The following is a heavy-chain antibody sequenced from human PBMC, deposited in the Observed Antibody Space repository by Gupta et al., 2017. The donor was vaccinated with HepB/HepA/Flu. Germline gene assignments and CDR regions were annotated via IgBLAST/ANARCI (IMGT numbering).Heavy chain of an antibody. D-gene: IGHD5-18*01. CDR3: ARVVYSYAQDWHLEL. V-gene: IGHV3-48*02. J-gene: IGHJ2*01. CDR1: GFAFSSYS. CDR2: ISSGSTTI. Sequence: EMQLVESGGGLVQPGGSLSLSCAASGFAFSSYSMNWVRQAPGKGLEWVSHISSGSTTIYYADSVRGRFTISRDNAKNSLFLHIKSLGDEDTAVYYCARVVYSYAQDWHLELWGRGTLVTVSS.